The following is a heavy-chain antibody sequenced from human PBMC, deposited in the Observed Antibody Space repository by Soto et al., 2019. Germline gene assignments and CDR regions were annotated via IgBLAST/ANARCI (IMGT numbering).Heavy chain of an antibody. Sequence: QVQLQQWGAGLLKPSETLSLTCAVYGGSFSGYSWTWIRQPPGTGLEWMGEINHTGSTNYNPSLKRRXTXSXXTSKNQFALKLTSVTAADTAVYYWARDKVTGLFDYWGQGTLVTVSS. CDR1: GGSFSGYS. D-gene: IGHD2-8*02. CDR2: INHTGST. CDR3: ARDKVTGLFDY. J-gene: IGHJ4*02. V-gene: IGHV4-34*01.